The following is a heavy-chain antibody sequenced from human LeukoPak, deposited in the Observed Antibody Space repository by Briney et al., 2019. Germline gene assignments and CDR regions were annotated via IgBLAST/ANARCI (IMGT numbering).Heavy chain of an antibody. Sequence: GSLRLSCAASGFTFSSYSMSWVRQPPGKGLEWIGSIYYSGNTYYNPSLKSRVTISVDTSKNQFFLKLRSVTAADTAVYYCARPKVGTDIGDAFDIWGQGTLVTVSS. J-gene: IGHJ3*02. CDR3: ARPKVGTDIGDAFDI. D-gene: IGHD2-21*02. CDR2: IYYSGNT. V-gene: IGHV4-39*01. CDR1: GFTFSSYS.